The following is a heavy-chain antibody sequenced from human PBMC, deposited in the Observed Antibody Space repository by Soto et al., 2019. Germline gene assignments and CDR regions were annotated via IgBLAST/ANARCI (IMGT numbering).Heavy chain of an antibody. V-gene: IGHV4-31*03. J-gene: IGHJ4*02. D-gene: IGHD6-19*01. Sequence: SETLSLTCTVSRGSISSGGYYWSWIRQHPGKGLEWIGYIYYSGATYYNPSLESRVTISVDMSKNQFSLKLSSVTAAGTAVYYCARVPPDRYSSGRLDCWGQGTLVTVSS. CDR2: IYYSGAT. CDR1: RGSISSGGYY. CDR3: ARVPPDRYSSGRLDC.